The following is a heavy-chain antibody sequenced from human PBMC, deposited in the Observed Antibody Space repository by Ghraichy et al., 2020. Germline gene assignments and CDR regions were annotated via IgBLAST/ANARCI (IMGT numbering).Heavy chain of an antibody. D-gene: IGHD6-19*01. J-gene: IGHJ3*01. CDR3: AKSPYSSGSPIRAFDV. CDR2: ISSSGGT. V-gene: IGHV3-23*01. Sequence: GGSLRLSCAASGFTFSCYAMNWVRLAPGKGLEWVSAISSSGGTYYADSVKGRFTISRDNSKNTLFLQLNSLRAEDTAVYYCAKSPYSSGSPIRAFDVWGQGTMVTVSS. CDR1: GFTFSCYA.